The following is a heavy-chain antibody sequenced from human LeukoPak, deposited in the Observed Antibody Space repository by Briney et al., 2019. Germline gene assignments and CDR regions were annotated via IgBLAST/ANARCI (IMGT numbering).Heavy chain of an antibody. Sequence: SETLSLTCAVSGYSISSGYYWGWIRQPPGKGLEWIGSIYHSGSTFYNPSLKSRVTISVDTPKNQFSLKLSSVTAADTAVYYCARHRRGVHTYYDILTGYSTHDYWGQGTLVTVSS. CDR1: GYSISSGYY. J-gene: IGHJ4*02. V-gene: IGHV4-38-2*01. CDR3: ARHRRGVHTYYDILTGYSTHDY. CDR2: IYHSGST. D-gene: IGHD3-9*01.